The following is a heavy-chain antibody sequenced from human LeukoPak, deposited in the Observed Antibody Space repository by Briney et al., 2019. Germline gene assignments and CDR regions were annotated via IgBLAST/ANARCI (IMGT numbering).Heavy chain of an antibody. CDR2: IKPNNGDT. Sequence: ASVNVSCKASGYSFTHHNVHWVRQAPGQALEWMGWIKPNNGDTKFSQKFQDRVTLTSDTSIDTAYMEMSGQTSDDTAIYYCARVLSAVTSTFDYWGQGTLVTVSS. D-gene: IGHD4-17*01. CDR1: GYSFTHHN. CDR3: ARVLSAVTSTFDY. J-gene: IGHJ4*02. V-gene: IGHV1-2*02.